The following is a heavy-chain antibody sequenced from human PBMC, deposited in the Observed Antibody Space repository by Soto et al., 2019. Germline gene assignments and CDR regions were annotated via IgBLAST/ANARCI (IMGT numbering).Heavy chain of an antibody. Sequence: EVQLVESGGGLVKPGGSLRLSCAASGFTFSSYSMNWVRQAPGKGLEWVSSISSSSSYIYYADSVKGRFTISRDNAKNSLYLQMNSLRAEDTAVYYCARNGYSQKVNWFDPWGQGTLVTVSS. CDR2: ISSSSSYI. V-gene: IGHV3-21*01. CDR3: ARNGYSQKVNWFDP. CDR1: GFTFSSYS. D-gene: IGHD6-13*01. J-gene: IGHJ5*02.